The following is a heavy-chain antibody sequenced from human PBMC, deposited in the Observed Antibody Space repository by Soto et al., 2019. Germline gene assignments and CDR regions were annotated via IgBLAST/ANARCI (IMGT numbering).Heavy chain of an antibody. CDR3: EGRDDPFHV. CDR2: IWHDGSQK. CDR1: GFTFSNYG. J-gene: IGHJ3*01. Sequence: QVQLVESGGGVVQPGTSLRLSCVASGFTFSNYGIHWVRQAPGRGLEWVAVIWHDGSQKYLTDSVRGRFTISRDNSKNTVYLHMNSLRVEDTAVYYCEGRDDPFHVWGRGTMVIVSS. V-gene: IGHV3-33*01.